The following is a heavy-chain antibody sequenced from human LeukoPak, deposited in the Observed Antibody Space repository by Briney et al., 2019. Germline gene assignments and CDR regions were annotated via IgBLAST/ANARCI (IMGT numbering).Heavy chain of an antibody. J-gene: IGHJ3*02. CDR1: GFTFSSNA. D-gene: IGHD5-24*01. CDR2: ISGSGSST. V-gene: IGHV3-23*01. CDR3: ARGGRRDGYNYNAFDI. Sequence: GGSLRLSCAASGFTFSSNAMSWVRQAPGKGLEWVSGISGSGSSTYNADSVKGRFTISRDNSKSRLYLQLNSLRAEDTAVYYCARGGRRDGYNYNAFDIWGQGTMVTVSS.